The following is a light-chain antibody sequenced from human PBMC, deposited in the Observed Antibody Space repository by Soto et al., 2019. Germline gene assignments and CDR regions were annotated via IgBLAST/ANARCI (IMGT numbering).Light chain of an antibody. J-gene: IGKJ3*01. V-gene: IGKV3-20*01. CDR1: QSVSSNY. Sequence: EIVLTQSPGTLSLSPGERATLSCRASQSVSSNYLVWYQQKPGQAPRLLIYDASSRATGIPDRFSGSGSGTDFPLTINRLEPEDFAVYYCQQYGSSPTFGPGTKVDIK. CDR2: DAS. CDR3: QQYGSSPT.